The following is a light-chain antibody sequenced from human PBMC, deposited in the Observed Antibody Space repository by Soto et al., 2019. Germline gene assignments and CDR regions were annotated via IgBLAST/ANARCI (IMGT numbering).Light chain of an antibody. CDR1: SSNIATNY. CDR2: RDN. Sequence: QPVLTQPPSVSGTPGQRVTISCSGGSSNIATNYVHWFQQLPGTAPKVLSNRDNQRPSGVPDRFSGSKSGTSASLAISGLRSEDEAEYYCAAWDDTVRSYVFGTGTKVTVL. J-gene: IGLJ1*01. CDR3: AAWDDTVRSYV. V-gene: IGLV1-47*01.